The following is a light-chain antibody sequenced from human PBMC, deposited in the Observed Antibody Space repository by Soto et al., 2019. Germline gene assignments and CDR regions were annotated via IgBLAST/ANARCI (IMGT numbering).Light chain of an antibody. V-gene: IGKV3D-20*02. CDR1: QSVSSPY. CDR2: GAS. J-gene: IGKJ4*01. Sequence: EIVLTQSPGTLSLSPGERATLSCRASQSVSSPYLAWYQQKPGQAPRLLIYGASSSATGIPDRFSGSGSGTDFTLTISSLEPEDLAVYYCQQRSNWPLTFGGGTRVEIK. CDR3: QQRSNWPLT.